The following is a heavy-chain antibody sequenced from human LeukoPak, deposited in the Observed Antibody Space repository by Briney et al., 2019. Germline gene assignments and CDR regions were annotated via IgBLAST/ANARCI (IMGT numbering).Heavy chain of an antibody. D-gene: IGHD6-19*01. V-gene: IGHV5-51*01. J-gene: IGHJ4*02. Sequence: GESLKISCKGFGYSFTSYWIGWVRQMPGKGLEWMGTIYPCDSDTRYSPPFQGQVTISVDKSTTTAYLQWSSLKASDTAMYYCARSWVAGYGTVLDHWGQGTLVTVSS. CDR2: IYPCDSDT. CDR3: ARSWVAGYGTVLDH. CDR1: GYSFTSYW.